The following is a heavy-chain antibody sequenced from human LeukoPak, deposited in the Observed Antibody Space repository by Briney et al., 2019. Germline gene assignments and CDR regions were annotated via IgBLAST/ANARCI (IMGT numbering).Heavy chain of an antibody. CDR2: IVGDGTT. J-gene: IGHJ4*02. V-gene: IGHV3-23*01. D-gene: IGHD5-24*01. Sequence: GGSLRLSCAASGFIFSTHALSWVRQAPGKGLEWVSGIVGDGTTYYADSVKGRFIVSRDQSKNTVFLRMNSLRAEDTAVYYCAKDLRRGDGYWEIDYWGQGALVTVSS. CDR3: AKDLRRGDGYWEIDY. CDR1: GFIFSTHA.